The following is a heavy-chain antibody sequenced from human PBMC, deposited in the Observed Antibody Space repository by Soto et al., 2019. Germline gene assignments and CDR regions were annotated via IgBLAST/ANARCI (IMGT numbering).Heavy chain of an antibody. CDR1: AGSIGTYY. CDR3: ARHSNRNYGLYYFDY. J-gene: IGHJ4*02. Sequence: SETLSLTCTVSAGSIGTYYWSWIRQPPGKGLEWIGYIYYSGSTNYNPSLKSRVTMSVDTSKNQFSLKVSSATAADTAVYYCARHSNRNYGLYYFDYWGLGALVTVSS. D-gene: IGHD4-4*01. CDR2: IYYSGST. V-gene: IGHV4-59*08.